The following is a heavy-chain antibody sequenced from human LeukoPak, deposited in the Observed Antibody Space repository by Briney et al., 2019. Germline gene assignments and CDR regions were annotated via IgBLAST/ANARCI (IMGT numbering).Heavy chain of an antibody. D-gene: IGHD5-12*01. CDR3: ARGRYSGTTYYFDY. CDR2: IKKDGSET. Sequence: PGGSLRLSCAASGFTFSTSWMSWVRQAPGKGLEWVANIKKDGSETHYVDSVKGRFTISRDNAKNSLYLQMNSLRAEDTAMYYCARGRYSGTTYYFDYWGQGTLVTVSS. J-gene: IGHJ4*02. V-gene: IGHV3-7*03. CDR1: GFTFSTSW.